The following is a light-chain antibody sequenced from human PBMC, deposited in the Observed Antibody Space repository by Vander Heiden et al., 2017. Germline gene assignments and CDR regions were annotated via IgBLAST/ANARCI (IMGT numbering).Light chain of an antibody. Sequence: QSALTQPASVSGSPGQSITISCTGTSSDVGGYNYVSWYHTHPGKAPKLMIYDVSNRPSGVSNRFSGSKSGNTASLTISGLQAEDEADYYCSSYTSSSTPVVFGGGTKLTVL. CDR3: SSYTSSSTPVV. CDR1: SSDVGGYNY. V-gene: IGLV2-14*01. J-gene: IGLJ2*01. CDR2: DVS.